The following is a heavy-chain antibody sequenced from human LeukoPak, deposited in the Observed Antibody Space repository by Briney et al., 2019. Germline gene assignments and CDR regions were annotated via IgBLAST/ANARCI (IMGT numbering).Heavy chain of an antibody. Sequence: GRSLRLSCAASGFTFSSYAMSWVRQAPGKGLEWVSAISGGGGATYYADSVKGRFTISRDNSKNTLYLQMNSLRAEDTAVYYCAKDRSSSDWYRLYDYWGQGTLVTVSS. CDR2: ISGGGGAT. D-gene: IGHD6-19*01. CDR3: AKDRSSSDWYRLYDY. V-gene: IGHV3-23*01. J-gene: IGHJ4*02. CDR1: GFTFSSYA.